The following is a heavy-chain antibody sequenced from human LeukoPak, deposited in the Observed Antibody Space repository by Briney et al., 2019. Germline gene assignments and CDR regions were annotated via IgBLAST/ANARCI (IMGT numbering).Heavy chain of an antibody. D-gene: IGHD4-17*01. CDR3: ARDYGDRCFDY. J-gene: IGHJ4*02. CDR2: IKSSSTYI. CDR1: GFTFNNYG. V-gene: IGHV3-21*01. Sequence: GGSLRLSCAASGFTFNNYGMNWVRQAPGKGLEWVSSIKSSSTYIYYADSVKGRFTISRDNAKNSLYLQMNSLRAEDTAVYYCARDYGDRCFDYWGQGTLVTVSS.